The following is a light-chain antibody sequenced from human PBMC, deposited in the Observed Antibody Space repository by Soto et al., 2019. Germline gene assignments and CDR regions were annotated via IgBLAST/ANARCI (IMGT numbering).Light chain of an antibody. CDR2: GSS. CDR1: QSVSTN. J-gene: IGKJ1*01. CDR3: QQYNNWPIT. V-gene: IGKV3-15*01. Sequence: ETVMTQSPATLSVSPGERVTLSCRASQSVSTNLAWYQQKPGQSPSLLIYGSSPRATGIPARFSGSGSGTEFTLTISSLQSEDSAVYYCQQYNNWPITFGQGTKVDIK.